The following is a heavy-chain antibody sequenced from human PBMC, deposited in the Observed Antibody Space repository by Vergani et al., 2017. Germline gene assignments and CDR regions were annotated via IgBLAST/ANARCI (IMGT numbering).Heavy chain of an antibody. CDR3: ATMTLITGTTSADY. J-gene: IGHJ4*02. D-gene: IGHD1-7*01. CDR2: ISGSGGST. CDR1: GFTFSSYA. Sequence: EVQLLESGGGLVQPGGSLRLSCAASGFTFSSYAMSWVRQAPGKGLEWVSAISGSGGSTYYADSVKGRFTISRDNSKNTLYLQMNSLRAEDTAVYYCATMTLITGTTSADYWGQGTLVTVSS. V-gene: IGHV3-23*01.